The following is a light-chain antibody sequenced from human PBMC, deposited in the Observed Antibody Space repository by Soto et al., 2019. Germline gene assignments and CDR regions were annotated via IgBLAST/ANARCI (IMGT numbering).Light chain of an antibody. CDR2: AAS. CDR1: QSISSY. Sequence: DIQMTHSPSSLSASVGDRVTITCRASQSISSYLNWYQQKPGKAPKLLIYAASSLQSGVPSRFSGSGSGKDFTLTISSLQPEDFATYYCKQSYSTPLTFGGGSKVDIX. V-gene: IGKV1-39*01. CDR3: KQSYSTPLT. J-gene: IGKJ4*01.